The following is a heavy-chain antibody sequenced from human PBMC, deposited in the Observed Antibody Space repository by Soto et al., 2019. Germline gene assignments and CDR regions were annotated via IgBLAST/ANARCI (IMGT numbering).Heavy chain of an antibody. J-gene: IGHJ6*02. Sequence: PGGSLRLSCVASGFTFSNYYMSWIRQAPGKGLEWVSDISSSSSYTNYADSVKGRFTISRDNAKNSLYLQMNSLRAEDTAVYYCARDNGAETASYYYYGMDVWGQGTTVTVSS. CDR2: ISSSSSYT. CDR1: GFTFSNYY. D-gene: IGHD2-8*01. V-gene: IGHV3-11*06. CDR3: ARDNGAETASYYYYGMDV.